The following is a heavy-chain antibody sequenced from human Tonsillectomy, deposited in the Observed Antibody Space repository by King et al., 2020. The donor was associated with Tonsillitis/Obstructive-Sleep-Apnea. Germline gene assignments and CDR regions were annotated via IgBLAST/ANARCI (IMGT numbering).Heavy chain of an antibody. CDR2: INWNGATV. CDR3: IKDIALGGLDS. J-gene: IGHJ4*02. CDR1: GFIVNDHA. V-gene: IGHV3-9*01. D-gene: IGHD2-15*01. Sequence: VQLVESGGGLAQPGRSLRLTCAASGFIVNDHAMHWVRQVPGKGLEWVSGINWNGATVGYADSVRGRFTISRDNAKNSLFLQMKNLRAEDTALYYCIKDIALGGLDSWGQGTLVTVSS.